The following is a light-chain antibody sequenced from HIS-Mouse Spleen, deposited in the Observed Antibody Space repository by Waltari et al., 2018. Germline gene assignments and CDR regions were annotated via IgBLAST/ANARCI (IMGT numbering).Light chain of an antibody. V-gene: IGLV2-23*01. CDR3: CSYAGSSTWV. Sequence: QSALTQPASVSGSPGQSITISCPGTRRDVGSSNLVSWYQQHPGKAPKLMIYEGSKRPSGVSNRFSGSKSGNTASLTISGLQAEDEADYYCCSYAGSSTWVFGGGTKLTVL. CDR2: EGS. J-gene: IGLJ3*02. CDR1: RRDVGSSNL.